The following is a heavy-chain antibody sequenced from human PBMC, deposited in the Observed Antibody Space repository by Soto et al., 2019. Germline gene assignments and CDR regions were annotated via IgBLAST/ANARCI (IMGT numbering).Heavy chain of an antibody. D-gene: IGHD1-1*01. CDR2: LSPTSGVE. CDR1: RHPFSDSY. V-gene: IGHV1-2*02. J-gene: IGHJ4*02. CDR3: ARCHRGLRCHLEY. Sequence: GASVKFSCTAGRHPFSDSYIQWFRQAPGQVLEYMGLLSPTSGVEAYAQKFRGRVTITRDTSVNLAYLHLNSLKSDDTAVYFCARCHRGLRCHLEYGGQGTLVTVSS.